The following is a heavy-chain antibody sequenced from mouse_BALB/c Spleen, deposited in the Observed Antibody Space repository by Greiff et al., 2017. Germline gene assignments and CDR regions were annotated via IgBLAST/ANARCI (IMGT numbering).Heavy chain of an antibody. CDR2: ISSGGST. Sequence: EVKLVESGGGLVKPGGSLKLSCAASGFTFSSYAMSWVRQTPEKRLEWVASISSGGSTYYPDSVKGRFTISRDNARNILYLQMSSLRSEDTAMYYCARGEDYYYGSYFDYWGQGTTLTVSS. V-gene: IGHV5-6-5*01. CDR1: GFTFSSYA. J-gene: IGHJ2*01. CDR3: ARGEDYYYGSYFDY. D-gene: IGHD1-1*01.